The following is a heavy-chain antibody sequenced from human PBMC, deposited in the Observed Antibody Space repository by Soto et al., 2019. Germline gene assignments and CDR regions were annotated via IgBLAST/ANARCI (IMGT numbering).Heavy chain of an antibody. CDR1: GFTFSSYT. CDR3: AKPPGRCLRDTAPFDY. Sequence: EVQLLDSGGDLVQPGGSLRLSCAASGFTFSSYTMNWVRQAPGKGLEWVSAISGSGSSTYSADFAKGRFTISRDNSKNPVYLQMNSLKVEDTAVYYGAKPPGRCLRDTAPFDYWGKGTLVTVSS. D-gene: IGHD2-15*01. CDR2: ISGSGSST. J-gene: IGHJ4*02. V-gene: IGHV3-23*01.